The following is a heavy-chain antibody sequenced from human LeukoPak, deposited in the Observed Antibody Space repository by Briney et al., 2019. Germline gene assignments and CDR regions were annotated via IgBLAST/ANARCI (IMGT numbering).Heavy chain of an antibody. Sequence: PSETLSPTCTVSGGSISSSSYYWGWIRQPPGKGLEWIGSIYYSGSTYYNPSLKSRVTISVDTSKNQFSLKLSSVTAADTAVYYCAREKEGGYSYGKLFDPWGQGTLVTVSS. CDR1: GGSISSSSYY. J-gene: IGHJ5*02. V-gene: IGHV4-39*07. CDR2: IYYSGST. D-gene: IGHD5-18*01. CDR3: AREKEGGYSYGKLFDP.